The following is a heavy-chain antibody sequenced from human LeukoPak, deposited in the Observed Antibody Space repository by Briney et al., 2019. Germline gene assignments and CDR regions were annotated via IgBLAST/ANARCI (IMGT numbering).Heavy chain of an antibody. CDR1: GGSFSGYY. V-gene: IGHV4-34*01. J-gene: IGHJ6*03. Sequence: SETLSLTCAVDGGSFSGYYWSWIRQPPGKGLEWIGEINHSGSTNYNPSLKSRVTISVDTSKNQFSLKLSSVTAADTAVYYCASSYYYYYYMDVWGKGTTVTVSS. CDR2: INHSGST. CDR3: ASSYYYYYYMDV.